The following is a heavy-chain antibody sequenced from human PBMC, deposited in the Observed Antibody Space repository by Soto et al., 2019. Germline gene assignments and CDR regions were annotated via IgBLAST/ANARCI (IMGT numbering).Heavy chain of an antibody. V-gene: IGHV3-30*18. Sequence: QVQLVESGGGVVQPGRSLRLSCAASGFTFSSYGMHWVRQAPGKGLEWVAVISYDGSNKYYADSVKGRFTISRDNSKNTLYLQMNSLRAEDTAVYYCAKDLTTVTTGGDLVYYYYGMDVWGQGTTVTVSS. J-gene: IGHJ6*02. CDR3: AKDLTTVTTGGDLVYYYYGMDV. CDR2: ISYDGSNK. D-gene: IGHD4-4*01. CDR1: GFTFSSYG.